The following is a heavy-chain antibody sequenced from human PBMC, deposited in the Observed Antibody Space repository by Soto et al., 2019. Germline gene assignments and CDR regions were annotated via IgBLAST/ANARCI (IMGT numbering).Heavy chain of an antibody. CDR1: EFTVSSNF. Sequence: EVQLVESGGGLVQPGGSLRLSCAASEFTVSSNFMSWVRQAPGKGLEWVSVIYSGGSTYYADSVKGRFTISRHNSKNTLYLQMNNLRVEDTAMYYCARALTVTVTMYLDAIDLWGQGTMVTVSS. J-gene: IGHJ3*01. D-gene: IGHD4-17*01. V-gene: IGHV3-53*04. CDR2: IYSGGST. CDR3: ARALTVTVTMYLDAIDL.